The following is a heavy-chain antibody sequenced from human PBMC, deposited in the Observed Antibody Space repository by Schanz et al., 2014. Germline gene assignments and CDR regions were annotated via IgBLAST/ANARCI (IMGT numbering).Heavy chain of an antibody. Sequence: VQLEQSGAEVKKPGSSVKVSRKASGGTFSSFGINWVRQAPGQGLEWMGRIIPSLGLAKYEQKFQDKVTITADTSTTTAYMELRSLRSDDTAVYYCARDQSPYTNSSDVRYFDYWGQGSLVTVSS. CDR2: IIPSLGLA. D-gene: IGHD6-6*01. CDR3: ARDQSPYTNSSDVRYFDY. J-gene: IGHJ4*02. CDR1: GGTFSSFG. V-gene: IGHV1-69*04.